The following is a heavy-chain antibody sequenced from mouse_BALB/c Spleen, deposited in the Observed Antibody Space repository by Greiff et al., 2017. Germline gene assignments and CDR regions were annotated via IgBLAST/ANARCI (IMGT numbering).Heavy chain of an antibody. V-gene: IGHV5-12-2*01. CDR2: ISNGGGST. CDR1: GFTFSSYT. Sequence: DVQLVESGGGLVQPGGSLKLSCAASGFTFSSYTMSWVRQTPEKRLEWVAYISNGGGSTYYPDTVKGRFTISRDNAKNTLYLRMSSLKSEDTAMYYCARYYGSSLDYWGQGTTVTVSS. D-gene: IGHD1-2*01. J-gene: IGHJ2*01. CDR3: ARYYGSSLDY.